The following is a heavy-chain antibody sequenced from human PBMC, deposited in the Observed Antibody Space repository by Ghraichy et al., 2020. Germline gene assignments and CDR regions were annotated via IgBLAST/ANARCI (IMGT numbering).Heavy chain of an antibody. J-gene: IGHJ6*02. D-gene: IGHD3-16*01. Sequence: GGSLRLSCAASGFTFSSYAMSWVRQAPGKGLEWVSAISGSGGSTYYADSVKGRFTISRDNSKNTLYLQMNSLRAEDTAVYYCAKGRGAGYYYGMDVWGQGTTVTVSS. CDR2: ISGSGGST. CDR3: AKGRGAGYYYGMDV. CDR1: GFTFSSYA. V-gene: IGHV3-23*01.